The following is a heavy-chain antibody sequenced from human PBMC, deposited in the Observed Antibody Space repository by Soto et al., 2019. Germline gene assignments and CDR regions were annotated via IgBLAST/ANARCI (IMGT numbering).Heavy chain of an antibody. CDR3: ARSGYCSGGSCYSRRSWYFDL. CDR1: GGSISSGGYY. Sequence: QVQLQESGPGLVKPSQTLSLTCTVSGGSISSGGYYWSWIRQHPGKGLEWIGYIYYSGSTYYNPSRKSRVTISVDTSKNQFSLKLSAVTAEDTAVYYCARSGYCSGGSCYSRRSWYFDLWGRGTLVTVSS. CDR2: IYYSGST. D-gene: IGHD2-15*01. V-gene: IGHV4-31*03. J-gene: IGHJ2*01.